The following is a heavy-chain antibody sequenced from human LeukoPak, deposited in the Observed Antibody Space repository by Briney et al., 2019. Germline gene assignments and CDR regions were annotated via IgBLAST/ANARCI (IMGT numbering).Heavy chain of an antibody. CDR1: GFTFSSYS. CDR3: ARSAAGTYY. D-gene: IGHD1-1*01. CDR2: ISSSSSYK. Sequence: VSPGGSLRLSCVASGFTFSSYSMNWVRQAPGKGLEWVSSISSSSSYKYYTDSVKGRFTISRDNAKNSLYLQMNSLRAEDTAVYYCARSAAGTYYWGQGTLVTVSS. V-gene: IGHV3-21*01. J-gene: IGHJ4*02.